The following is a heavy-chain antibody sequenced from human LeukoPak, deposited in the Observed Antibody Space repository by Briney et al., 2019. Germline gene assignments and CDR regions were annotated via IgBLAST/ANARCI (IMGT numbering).Heavy chain of an antibody. J-gene: IGHJ4*02. Sequence: PSETLSLTCTVSGDSINDRYWSWIRQPPGRGLEWIGYIYYSGSTNYNPSLKSRVTLSADTSKNQFSLKLSSVTAADTAVYYCARGGWSNDYWGQGTLVTVSS. CDR2: IYYSGST. CDR3: ARGGWSNDY. D-gene: IGHD6-19*01. CDR1: GDSINDRY. V-gene: IGHV4-59*11.